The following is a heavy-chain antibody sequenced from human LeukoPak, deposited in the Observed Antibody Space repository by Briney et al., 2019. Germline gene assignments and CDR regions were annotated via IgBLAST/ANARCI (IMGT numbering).Heavy chain of an antibody. CDR3: AKQLGYCSDGSCYFPY. CDR1: GFSFSSFW. Sequence: GGSLRLSCATSGFSFSSFWMSWVRQAPGKGLEWVSAISNNGGYTYYADSVQGRFTISRDNSKSTLCLQMNSLRAEDTAVYYCAKQLGYCSDGSCYFPYWGQGTLVTVSS. CDR2: ISNNGGYT. D-gene: IGHD2-15*01. V-gene: IGHV3-23*01. J-gene: IGHJ4*02.